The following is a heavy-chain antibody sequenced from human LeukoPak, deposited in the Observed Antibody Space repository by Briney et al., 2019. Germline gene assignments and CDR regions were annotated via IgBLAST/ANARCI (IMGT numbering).Heavy chain of an antibody. CDR1: GFTFSSYA. D-gene: IGHD3-9*01. J-gene: IGHJ3*02. V-gene: IGHV3-23*01. CDR2: ISGSGGST. Sequence: RGSLRLSCAASGFTFSSYAMSWVRQAPGKGLEWVSAISGSGGSTYYADSVKGRFTISRDNSKNTLYLQMNSLRAEDTAVYYCAKDLFGLRYFDWTDNDAFDIWGQGTMVTVSS. CDR3: AKDLFGLRYFDWTDNDAFDI.